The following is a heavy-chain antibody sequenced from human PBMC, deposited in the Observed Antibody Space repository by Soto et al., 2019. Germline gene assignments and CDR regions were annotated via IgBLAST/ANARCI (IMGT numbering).Heavy chain of an antibody. CDR3: ARKYRLNYYYYYGMDV. CDR1: GGTFSSYA. CDR2: SIPIFGTA. Sequence: QVQLVQSGAEVKKPGSSVKVSCKASGGTFSSYAISWVRQAPGQGLEWMGGSIPIFGTANYAQKFQGRVRITTDDSTSTAYMELSSLRSEDTAVYYCARKYRLNYYYYYGMDVWGQGTTVTVSS. D-gene: IGHD3-16*02. V-gene: IGHV1-69*01. J-gene: IGHJ6*02.